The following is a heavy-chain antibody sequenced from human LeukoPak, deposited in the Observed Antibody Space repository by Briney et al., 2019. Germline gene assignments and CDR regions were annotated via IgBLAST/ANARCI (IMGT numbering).Heavy chain of an antibody. J-gene: IGHJ4*02. V-gene: IGHV3-30-3*01. CDR3: AKGSIAARPSFGDY. CDR2: ISYDGSNK. Sequence: PGRSLRLSCAASGFTFSSYAMHWVRQAPGKGLEWVAVISYDGSNKYYADSVKGRFTISRDNSKNTLYLQMNSLRAEDTAVYYCAKGSIAARPSFGDYWGQGTLVTVSS. D-gene: IGHD6-6*01. CDR1: GFTFSSYA.